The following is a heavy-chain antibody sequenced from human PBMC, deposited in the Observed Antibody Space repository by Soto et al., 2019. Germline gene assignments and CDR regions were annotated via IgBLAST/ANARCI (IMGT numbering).Heavy chain of an antibody. J-gene: IGHJ3*02. CDR2: IRGTT. V-gene: IGHV3-48*01. CDR1: GFTFTSYS. Sequence: EVQLVESGGGLVQPGGSLRLSCAASGFTFTSYSMNWVRQAPGKGLEWVSYIRGTTHYADSVKGRFTISRDNARSCLYLQMNSLRADDTAVYYCARDDSFAFDIWGQGTMVTVSS. CDR3: ARDDSFAFDI. D-gene: IGHD2-21*01.